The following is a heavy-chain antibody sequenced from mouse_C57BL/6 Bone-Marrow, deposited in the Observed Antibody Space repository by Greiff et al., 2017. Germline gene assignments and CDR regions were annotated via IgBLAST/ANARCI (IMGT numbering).Heavy chain of an antibody. CDR3: ARYVPLPQPNWEDAMDY. Sequence: DVKLVESGGGLVQPGGSLSLSCAASGFTFTDYYMSWVRQPPGKALEWLGFIRNKANGYTTEYSASVKGRFTISRDNSQSILYLQMNALRAEYSATYYCARYVPLPQPNWEDAMDYWGQGTSVTVSS. CDR2: IRNKANGYTT. D-gene: IGHD4-1*01. CDR1: GFTFTDYY. J-gene: IGHJ4*01. V-gene: IGHV7-3*01.